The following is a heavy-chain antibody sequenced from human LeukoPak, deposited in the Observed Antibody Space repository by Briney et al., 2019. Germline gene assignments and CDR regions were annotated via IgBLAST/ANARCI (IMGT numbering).Heavy chain of an antibody. CDR1: GYTFTGYY. CDR2: INPNSGGT. V-gene: IGHV1-2*06. D-gene: IGHD3-22*01. CDR3: ARDGYYYDSRGYHAFDY. Sequence: ASVKVSCKASGYTFTGYYMHWVRQAPGQGLEWMGRINPNSGGTNYAQKFQGRVTMTRDTSISTAYMELRSLRSDDTAVYYCARDGYYYDSRGYHAFDYWRQGTLVTVSS. J-gene: IGHJ4*02.